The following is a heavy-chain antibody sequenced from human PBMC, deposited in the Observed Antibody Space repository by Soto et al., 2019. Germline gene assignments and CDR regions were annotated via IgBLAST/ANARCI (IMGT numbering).Heavy chain of an antibody. Sequence: QVHLVESGGGVVQPGRSLRLSCAASGFNFSNYGTHWVRQAPGEGLEGVAHISYNGSNEQYTDSMKGLFTNSRDNAKNMVFLHMNSLRPEDTAVYHCAKDTYFRDSSGYYVFDYWGQGTLVTVSS. D-gene: IGHD3-22*01. CDR3: AKDTYFRDSSGYYVFDY. CDR2: ISYNGSNE. J-gene: IGHJ4*02. CDR1: GFNFSNYG. V-gene: IGHV3-30*18.